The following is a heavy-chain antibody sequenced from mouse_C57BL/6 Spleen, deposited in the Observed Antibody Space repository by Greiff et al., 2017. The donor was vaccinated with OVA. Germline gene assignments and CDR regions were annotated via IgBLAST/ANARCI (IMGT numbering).Heavy chain of an antibody. CDR3: ARGITTVVSPYFDY. CDR1: GFTFSDYG. D-gene: IGHD1-1*01. J-gene: IGHJ2*01. Sequence: EVKVEESGGGLVKPGGSLKLSCAASGFTFSDYGMHWVRQAPEKGLEWVAYISSGSSTIYYADTVKGRFTISRDNAKNTLFLQMTSLRSEDTAMYYCARGITTVVSPYFDYWGQGTTLTVSS. CDR2: ISSGSSTI. V-gene: IGHV5-17*01.